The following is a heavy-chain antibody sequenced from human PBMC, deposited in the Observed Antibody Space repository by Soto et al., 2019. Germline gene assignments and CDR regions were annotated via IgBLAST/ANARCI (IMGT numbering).Heavy chain of an antibody. CDR2: IYYSGST. J-gene: IGHJ6*02. V-gene: IGHV4-31*03. Sequence: SETLSLTCTVSGGSISSGGYYWSWIRQHPGKGLEWIGYIYYSGSTYYNPSLKSRVTISVDTSKNQFSLKLSSVTAADTAVYYCARDQHYSNYDYYYYGMDVWGQGTTVTVSS. D-gene: IGHD4-4*01. CDR3: ARDQHYSNYDYYYYGMDV. CDR1: GGSISSGGYY.